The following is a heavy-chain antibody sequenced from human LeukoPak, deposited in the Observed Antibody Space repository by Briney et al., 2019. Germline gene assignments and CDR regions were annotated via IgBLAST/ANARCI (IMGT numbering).Heavy chain of an antibody. D-gene: IGHD6-13*01. V-gene: IGHV3-7*03. Sequence: PGGSLRLSCEGFGLTFSRDWMSWVRQAPGKGLEWVANIKQDGGETYYGDSVKGRFTISRDNSKNTLYLQMNSLRAEDTAVYYCAKEGSSWALDAFDIWGQGTMVTVSS. J-gene: IGHJ3*02. CDR3: AKEGSSWALDAFDI. CDR2: IKQDGGET. CDR1: GLTFSRDW.